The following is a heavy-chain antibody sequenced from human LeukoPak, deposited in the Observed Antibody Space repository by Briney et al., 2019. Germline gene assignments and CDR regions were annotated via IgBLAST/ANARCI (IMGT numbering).Heavy chain of an antibody. CDR1: GGSISSYY. Sequence: SETLSLTCTVSGGSISSYYWSWIRQPPGKGLEWIGYIYYSGSTNYNPSLKSRVTISVDTSKNQFSLKLSSVTAADTAVYYCARRVVWFGDPGSWYFDLWGRGTLVTVSS. J-gene: IGHJ2*01. CDR3: ARRVVWFGDPGSWYFDL. D-gene: IGHD3-10*01. V-gene: IGHV4-59*01. CDR2: IYYSGST.